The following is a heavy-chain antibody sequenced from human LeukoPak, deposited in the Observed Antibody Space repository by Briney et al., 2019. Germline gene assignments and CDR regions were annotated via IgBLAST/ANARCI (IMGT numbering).Heavy chain of an antibody. CDR2: ITSSGGST. D-gene: IGHD5-12*01. Sequence: GGSLRLSCSASGFTFSYYAMHWVRQAPGKGLEYVSGITSSGGSTYYTDSVKGRFTISRDNSNNTLYLQMSSLRAEDTAVYYCVKGDYSGYTFPAFDYWGQGPLVSVSS. V-gene: IGHV3-64D*06. CDR3: VKGDYSGYTFPAFDY. J-gene: IGHJ4*02. CDR1: GFTFSYYA.